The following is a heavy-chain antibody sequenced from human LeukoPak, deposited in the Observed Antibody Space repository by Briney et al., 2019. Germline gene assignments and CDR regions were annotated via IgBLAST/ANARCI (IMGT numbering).Heavy chain of an antibody. CDR1: GGSISGYY. CDR2: INHSGST. CDR3: ARKVSLYYYYYGMDV. V-gene: IGHV4-34*01. Sequence: PSETLSLTCSVSGGSISGYYWSWIRQPPGKGLEWIGEINHSGSTNYNPSLKSRVTISVDTSKNQFSLKLSSVTAADTAVYYCARKVSLYYYYYGMDVWGQGTTVTVSS. J-gene: IGHJ6*02.